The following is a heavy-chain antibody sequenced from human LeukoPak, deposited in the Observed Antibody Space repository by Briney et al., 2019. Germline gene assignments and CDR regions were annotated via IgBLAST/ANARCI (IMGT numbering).Heavy chain of an antibody. J-gene: IGHJ3*02. CDR2: ISAYNGNT. CDR1: GYTFTSYG. D-gene: IGHD3-22*01. Sequence: ASVKVSCKASGYTFTSYGISWVRQAPGQGLEWMGWISAYNGNTNYAQKLQGRVTMTTDTSTSTAYMELRSLRSDDTAVYYCARNPYYYDSSGSPGDIWGQGTMVTVSS. CDR3: ARNPYYYDSSGSPGDI. V-gene: IGHV1-18*01.